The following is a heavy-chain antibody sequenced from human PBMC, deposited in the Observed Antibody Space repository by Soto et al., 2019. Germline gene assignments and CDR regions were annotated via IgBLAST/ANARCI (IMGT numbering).Heavy chain of an antibody. V-gene: IGHV4-59*01. J-gene: IGHJ6*02. CDR1: GGSMSRYY. CDR3: ARGIATTEMDV. D-gene: IGHD6-13*01. Sequence: QVQLQESGPGLVKPSETLSLTCTVSGGSMSRYYWSWIRQPPGKGLEWIGYIYYSGHTNHNPSLKSRVTISVDTSKNQFSLKLSSVNAADTAVYYCARGIATTEMDVWGQGTTVTVSS. CDR2: IYYSGHT.